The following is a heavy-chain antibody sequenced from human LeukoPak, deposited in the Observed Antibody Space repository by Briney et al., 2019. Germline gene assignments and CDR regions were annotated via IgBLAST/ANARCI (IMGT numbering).Heavy chain of an antibody. V-gene: IGHV3-9*01. Sequence: GGSLRLSCAVSGFTFDDYAMHWVRQAPGKGLEWVSGITWNSGSIGYADSVKGRFSISRDNTENSLYLQMNSLRVEDAGFYYCARDVGADFWGQGTLVTVSS. CDR1: GFTFDDYA. D-gene: IGHD1-26*01. CDR3: ARDVGADF. J-gene: IGHJ4*02. CDR2: ITWNSGSI.